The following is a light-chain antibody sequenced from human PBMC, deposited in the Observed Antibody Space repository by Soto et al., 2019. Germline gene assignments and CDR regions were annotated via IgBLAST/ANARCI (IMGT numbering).Light chain of an antibody. CDR3: QQYGSSPRT. V-gene: IGKV3-20*01. Sequence: EIVLTQSPGTLSLSPGERATLSCRASQSVSSSYLAWYQQKPGQAPRLLIYGASSRATGIPDRFSGSGSGTDFTLTISRLEPEDFAVYYCQQYGSSPRTFGGGT. CDR1: QSVSSSY. CDR2: GAS. J-gene: IGKJ4*01.